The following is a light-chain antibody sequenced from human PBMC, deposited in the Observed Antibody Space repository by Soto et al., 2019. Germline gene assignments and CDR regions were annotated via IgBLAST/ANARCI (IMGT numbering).Light chain of an antibody. CDR1: NSNIGAGFG. J-gene: IGLJ2*01. V-gene: IGLV1-40*01. Sequence: QAVVTQPPSVSGAPGQRVTISCTGSNSNIGAGFGVQWYQQFPRTAPRLLIYSNTNRPSGVPDRFSASKSGTSAFLAITGLRAEDEADYYCQSFDINVLALIFGVGTKVTVL. CDR2: SNT. CDR3: QSFDINVLALI.